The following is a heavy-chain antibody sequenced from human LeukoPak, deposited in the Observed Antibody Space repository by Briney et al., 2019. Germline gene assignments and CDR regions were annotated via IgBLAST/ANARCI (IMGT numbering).Heavy chain of an antibody. D-gene: IGHD6-19*01. CDR2: INAGNGNT. V-gene: IGHV1-3*01. Sequence: ASVKVSCKASGYTFTSYAMHWVRQAPGQRLEWMGWINAGNGNTKYSQKFQGRVTITRDTSASTAYMELSSLRSEDTAVYYCARTSTSGWYAVKWFDPWGQGTLVTVSS. CDR1: GYTFTSYA. CDR3: ARTSTSGWYAVKWFDP. J-gene: IGHJ5*02.